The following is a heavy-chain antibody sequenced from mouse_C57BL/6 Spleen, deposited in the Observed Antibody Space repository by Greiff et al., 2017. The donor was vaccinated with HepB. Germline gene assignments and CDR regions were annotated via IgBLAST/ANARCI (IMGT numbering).Heavy chain of an antibody. CDR1: GFTFSDYG. D-gene: IGHD1-1*01. J-gene: IGHJ4*01. CDR2: ISSGSSTI. V-gene: IGHV5-17*01. CDR3: ARGGYYYGSSYDYAMDY. Sequence: VQLQQSGGGLVKPGGSLKLSCAASGFTFSDYGMHWVRQAPEKGLEWVAYISSGSSTIYYADTVKGRFTISRDNAKNTLFLQMTSLRSEDTAMYYCARGGYYYGSSYDYAMDYWGQGTSVTVSS.